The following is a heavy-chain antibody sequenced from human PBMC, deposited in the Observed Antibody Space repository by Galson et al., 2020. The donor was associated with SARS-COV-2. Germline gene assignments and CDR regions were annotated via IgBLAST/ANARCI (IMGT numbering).Heavy chain of an antibody. D-gene: IGHD1-26*01. Sequence: SETLSLTCTVSGASISSYYWSWIRQPPGGGLEWIGYIYYTGDSNYNPSLKSRVTISVDPSETQFYLNLSSVTAADTAIYFCATVADGWVGSTYFDWWGQGTLVSVSS. CDR2: IYYTGDS. CDR3: ATVADGWVGSTYFDW. CDR1: GASISSYY. J-gene: IGHJ4*02. V-gene: IGHV4-59*01.